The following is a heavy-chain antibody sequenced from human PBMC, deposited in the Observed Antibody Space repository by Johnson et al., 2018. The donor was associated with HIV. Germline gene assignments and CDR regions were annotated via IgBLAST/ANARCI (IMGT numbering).Heavy chain of an antibody. CDR1: GFTFSSYD. CDR3: ATTRLSTGWYAFDI. CDR2: INWNGGST. D-gene: IGHD6-19*01. Sequence: VQLVESGGGLVQPGGSLRLSCAASGFTFSSYDMHWVRQATGKGLEWVSGINWNGGSTGYADSVKGRFTISRVNVKNSLYLQMNSLRVEDTALYYCATTRLSTGWYAFDIWGQGTMVTVSS. J-gene: IGHJ3*02. V-gene: IGHV3-20*04.